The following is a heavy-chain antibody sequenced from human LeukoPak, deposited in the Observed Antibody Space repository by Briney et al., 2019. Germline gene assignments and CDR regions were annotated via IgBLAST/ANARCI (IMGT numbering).Heavy chain of an antibody. CDR1: GFTFSSYW. Sequence: GGSLRLSCAASGFTFSSYWMSWVRQAPGKGLEWVANIKQDGSEKYYVDSVKGRFTISRDNAKNSLYPQMNSLRAEDTAVYYCARAHKLRYFDWLYNYWGQGTLVTVSS. V-gene: IGHV3-7*03. CDR2: IKQDGSEK. D-gene: IGHD3-9*01. J-gene: IGHJ4*02. CDR3: ARAHKLRYFDWLYNY.